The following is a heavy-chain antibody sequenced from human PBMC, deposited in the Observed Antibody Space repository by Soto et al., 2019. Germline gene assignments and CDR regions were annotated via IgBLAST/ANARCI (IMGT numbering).Heavy chain of an antibody. CDR3: AKDLDGYSSGWYRHYYGMDV. V-gene: IGHV3-23*01. Sequence: GGSLRLSCAASGFTFSSYAMSWVRQAPGQWLEWVSAISGSGGSTYYADSVKGRFTISRDNSKNTLYLQMNSLRAEDTAVYYCAKDLDGYSSGWYRHYYGMDVWGQGTTVTVSS. CDR1: GFTFSSYA. J-gene: IGHJ6*02. D-gene: IGHD6-19*01. CDR2: ISGSGGST.